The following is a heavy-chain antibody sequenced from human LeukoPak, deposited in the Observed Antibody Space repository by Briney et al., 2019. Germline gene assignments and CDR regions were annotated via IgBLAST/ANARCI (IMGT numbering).Heavy chain of an antibody. CDR1: GGSINSYC. J-gene: IGHJ5*02. D-gene: IGHD3-3*01. V-gene: IGHV4-4*07. CDR3: ARDLAYYDFWSGLSSTSGSNWFDP. CDR2: IYTSRST. Sequence: SETLSRTCTVSGGSINSYCWSWIRSPAGKGLEWIGRIYTSRSTNYNPSLKSRATMSVDTSNNQFSLKLSSVTAADTAVYYCARDLAYYDFWSGLSSTSGSNWFDPWGQGTLVSVSS.